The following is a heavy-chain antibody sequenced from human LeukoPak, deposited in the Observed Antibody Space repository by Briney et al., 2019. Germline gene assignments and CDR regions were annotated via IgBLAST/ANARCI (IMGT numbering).Heavy chain of an antibody. D-gene: IGHD3-22*01. Sequence: GGSLRLSCAASGFTFSSHWMSWVRQAPGKGLEWVANIKEDGSEKYDVDAVKGRFTISRDNAKNSLYLQMNSLRAEDTAVYYCATEGYYDSREFDYWGQGTLVTVSS. CDR1: GFTFSSHW. V-gene: IGHV3-7*04. CDR3: ATEGYYDSREFDY. J-gene: IGHJ4*02. CDR2: IKEDGSEK.